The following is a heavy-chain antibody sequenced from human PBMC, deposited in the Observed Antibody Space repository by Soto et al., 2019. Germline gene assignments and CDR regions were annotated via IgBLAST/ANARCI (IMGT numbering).Heavy chain of an antibody. D-gene: IGHD6-19*01. V-gene: IGHV3-23*01. Sequence: GGSLRLSCAASGFTFSSYAMSWGRQAPCKWLEWVSAISGSGGTTYYADSVKGRFTISRDNSKNTLYLQMNTLRAEDTAVYYCAKNRNTGVAGTSCWFGPWGQGTLVTVSS. CDR2: ISGSGGTT. J-gene: IGHJ5*02. CDR3: AKNRNTGVAGTSCWFGP. CDR1: GFTFSSYA.